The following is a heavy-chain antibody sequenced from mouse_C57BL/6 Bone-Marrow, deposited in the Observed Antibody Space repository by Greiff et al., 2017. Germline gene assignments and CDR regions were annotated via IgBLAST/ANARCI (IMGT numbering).Heavy chain of an antibody. V-gene: IGHV1-53*01. CDR1: GYTFTSYW. Sequence: QVQLQQPGTELVKPGASVKLSCKASGYTFTSYWMHWVKQRPGQGLEWIGNINPSNGGTNYNEKFKSKATLTVDKSSSTAYMQLSLTSEDSAVYYCARPGTGFDYWGQGTTLTVSS. CDR3: ARPGTGFDY. D-gene: IGHD3-3*01. J-gene: IGHJ2*01. CDR2: INPSNGGT.